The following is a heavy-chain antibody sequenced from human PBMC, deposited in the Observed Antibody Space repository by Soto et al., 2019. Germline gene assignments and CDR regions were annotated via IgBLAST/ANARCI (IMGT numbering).Heavy chain of an antibody. J-gene: IGHJ6*02. V-gene: IGHV1-69*06. CDR2: IIPIFGTA. CDR3: ANRGRVASIYYYYYGMDV. D-gene: IGHD5-12*01. CDR1: GGTFSSYA. Sequence: QVQLVQSGAEVKKPGSSVKVSCKASGGTFSSYAISWVRQAPGQGLEWMGGIIPIFGTANYAQKFQGRVTITADKSTSTAYMELSSLRSEDTAVYYCANRGRVASIYYYYYGMDVWGQGTTVTVSS.